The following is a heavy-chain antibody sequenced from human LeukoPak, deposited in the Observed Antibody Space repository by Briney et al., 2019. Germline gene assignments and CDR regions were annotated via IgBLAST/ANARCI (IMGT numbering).Heavy chain of an antibody. CDR1: GYTFTSYG. CDR2: ISAYNGNT. CDR3: ATDLMMEEMATIRNY. D-gene: IGHD5-24*01. J-gene: IGHJ4*02. V-gene: IGHV1-18*01. Sequence: ASVKVSCKASGYTFTSYGISWVRQAPGQGLEWMGWISAYNGNTNYAQKLQGRVTMTTDTSTSTAYMELRSLRSDDTAVYYCATDLMMEEMATIRNYWGQGTLVAVSS.